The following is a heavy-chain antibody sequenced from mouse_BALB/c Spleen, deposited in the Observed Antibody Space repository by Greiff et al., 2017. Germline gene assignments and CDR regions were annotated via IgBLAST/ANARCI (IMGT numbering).Heavy chain of an antibody. J-gene: IGHJ4*01. CDR2: IDPENGNT. Sequence: VQLQQSGAELVRPGALVKLSCKASGFNIKDYYMHWVKQRPEQGLEWIGWIDPENGNTIYDPKFQGKASITAVTSSNTAYLQLSSLTSEDTAVYYCARRYYGSRHYAMDYWGQGTSVTVSS. CDR1: GFNIKDYY. V-gene: IGHV14-1*02. D-gene: IGHD1-1*01. CDR3: ARRYYGSRHYAMDY.